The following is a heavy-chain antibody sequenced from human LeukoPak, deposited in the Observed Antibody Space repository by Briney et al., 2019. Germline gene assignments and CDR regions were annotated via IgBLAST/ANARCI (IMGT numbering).Heavy chain of an antibody. Sequence: ASVKVSCKASGYTFTGYYMHWVRQAPGQGLEWMGWINPNSGGTNYAQKFQGRVTMTRDTSISTAYMELSRLRSDDAAVYYCARDISTMIVVGTRDYYYYYGMDVWGQGTTVTVSS. V-gene: IGHV1-2*02. J-gene: IGHJ6*02. D-gene: IGHD3-22*01. CDR2: INPNSGGT. CDR1: GYTFTGYY. CDR3: ARDISTMIVVGTRDYYYYYGMDV.